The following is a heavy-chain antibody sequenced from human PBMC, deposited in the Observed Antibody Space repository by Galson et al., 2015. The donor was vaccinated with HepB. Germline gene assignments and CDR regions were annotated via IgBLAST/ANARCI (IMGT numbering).Heavy chain of an antibody. Sequence: SVKVSCKASGYTFTSYYMHWVRQAPGQGLEWMGIINPSGGSTSYAQKFQGRVTMTRDTSTSTVYMELSSLRSEDTAVYYCASDPCGGDCYAHFDYWGQGTLVTVSS. CDR1: GYTFTSYY. CDR2: INPSGGST. D-gene: IGHD2-21*02. CDR3: ASDPCGGDCYAHFDY. V-gene: IGHV1-46*01. J-gene: IGHJ4*02.